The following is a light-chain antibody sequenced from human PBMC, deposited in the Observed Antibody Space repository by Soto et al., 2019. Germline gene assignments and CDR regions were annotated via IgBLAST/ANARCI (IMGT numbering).Light chain of an antibody. CDR1: SSDVGGYKY. Sequence: QSVLTQPASVSGSPGQSITVSCTGTSSDVGGYKYVSWYQQHPGKAPKLMIYEVSNRPSGVSNRFSGSKSGNTASLTSSGLQADDEADYYCSCFSSRLIFVFGTGTKV. CDR2: EVS. V-gene: IGLV2-14*01. CDR3: SCFSSRLIFV. J-gene: IGLJ1*01.